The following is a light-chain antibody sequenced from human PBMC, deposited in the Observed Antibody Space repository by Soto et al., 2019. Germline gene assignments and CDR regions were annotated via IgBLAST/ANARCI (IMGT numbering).Light chain of an antibody. CDR2: VAS. Sequence: DIQMTQSLSSLSASVGDTVTITCRASQSISNSLSWYQQKPGKAPKFLIYVASTLQRGVPSRFSGSGSGTDFTLTISSLQPEDVATYYCQRTFSPPCTFGKGTKLEIK. V-gene: IGKV1-39*01. J-gene: IGKJ2*02. CDR1: QSISNS. CDR3: QRTFSPPCT.